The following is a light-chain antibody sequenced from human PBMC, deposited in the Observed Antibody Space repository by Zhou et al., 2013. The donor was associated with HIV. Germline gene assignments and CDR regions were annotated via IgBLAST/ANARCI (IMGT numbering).Light chain of an antibody. CDR2: GAS. Sequence: EVLMTQSPDTLSVSPGERATLSCRASQTVSANVAWYQQKPGQAPRRLIYGASNRAAGIPDRFSGSGSGTDFTLTINRLEPEDFAVYYCQQYGSPLFTFGGGTKVEIK. J-gene: IGKJ4*01. CDR3: QQYGSPLFT. V-gene: IGKV3-20*01. CDR1: QTVSAN.